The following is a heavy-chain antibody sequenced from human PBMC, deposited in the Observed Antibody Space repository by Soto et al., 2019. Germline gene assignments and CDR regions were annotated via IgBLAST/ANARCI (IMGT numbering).Heavy chain of an antibody. CDR1: GGSVSSGSYY. CDR2: IYYSGST. D-gene: IGHD2-2*01. CDR3: ARGAVVVPAAMLNNLDY. J-gene: IGHJ4*02. Sequence: PSETLSLTCTVSGGSVSSGSYYWSWIRQPPGKGLEWIGYIYYSGSTNYNPSLKSRVTISVDTSKNQFSLKLSSVTAADTAVYYCARGAVVVPAAMLNNLDYWGQGTLVTVSS. V-gene: IGHV4-61*01.